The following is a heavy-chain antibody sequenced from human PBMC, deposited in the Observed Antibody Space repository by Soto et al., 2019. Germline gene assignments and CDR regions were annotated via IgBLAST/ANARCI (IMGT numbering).Heavy chain of an antibody. D-gene: IGHD3-10*01. J-gene: IGHJ4*02. V-gene: IGHV4-31*03. CDR1: GGSISSGGYY. CDR3: ARGRIHLADVNIFGELLSPVDY. CDR2: IYYSGST. Sequence: QVQLQESGPGLVKPSQTLSLTCTVSGGSISSGGYYWSWIRQHPGKGLEWIGYIYYSGSTYYNPSLKSRVTISVDTSKNQFSLKLSSVTAADTAVYYCARGRIHLADVNIFGELLSPVDYWGQGTLVTVSS.